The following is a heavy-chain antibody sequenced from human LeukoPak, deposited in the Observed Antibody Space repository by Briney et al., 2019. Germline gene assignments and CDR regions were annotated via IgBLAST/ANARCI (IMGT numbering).Heavy chain of an antibody. V-gene: IGHV1-46*01. CDR3: AKDWGARGCCGDY. D-gene: IGHD6-19*01. J-gene: IGHJ4*02. CDR1: GYTFTSYY. Sequence: GASVKVSCKTSGYTFTSYYMHWMRQAPGQGFEWVGMINPNGGGTSSAQKFQGRVTLTRDTSTSTVYMDLSSLRSEDTAIYYCAKDWGARGCCGDYWGQGSLVTVSS. CDR2: INPNGGGT.